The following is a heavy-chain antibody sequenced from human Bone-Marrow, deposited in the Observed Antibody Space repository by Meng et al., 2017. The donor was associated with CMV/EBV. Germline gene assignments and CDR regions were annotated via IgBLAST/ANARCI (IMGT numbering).Heavy chain of an antibody. CDR2: ISAYNGNT. V-gene: IGHV1-18*01. D-gene: IGHD3-3*01. Sequence: ASVKVSCKASGYTFTSYGISWVRQAPGQGLEWMGWISAYNGNTNYAQKLQGRVTMTTDTSTSTAYMELRSLRSDDTAVYYCARDRQLRFLDYYYGMDVWGQGTTVTVSS. J-gene: IGHJ6*02. CDR1: GYTFTSYG. CDR3: ARDRQLRFLDYYYGMDV.